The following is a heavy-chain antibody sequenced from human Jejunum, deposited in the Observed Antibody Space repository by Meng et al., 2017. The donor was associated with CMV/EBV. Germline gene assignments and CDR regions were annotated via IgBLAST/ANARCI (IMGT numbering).Heavy chain of an antibody. D-gene: IGHD3-16*01. V-gene: IGHV3-53*01. Sequence: SVDNNYMSWVRQAPGKGLEWVSVIYSGGNRYYAESAKGRFTILRDAAKNTLELQMNSLRVEDTAVYYCASRSRVTMIRGDYYALDVWGHGTTVTVS. CDR3: ASRSRVTMIRGDYYALDV. CDR1: SVDNNY. J-gene: IGHJ6*02. CDR2: IYSGGNR.